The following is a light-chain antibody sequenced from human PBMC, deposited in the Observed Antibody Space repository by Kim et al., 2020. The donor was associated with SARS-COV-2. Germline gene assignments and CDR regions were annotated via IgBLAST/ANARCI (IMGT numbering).Light chain of an antibody. J-gene: IGKJ2*01. CDR2: KAS. Sequence: DIQMTQSPSTLSVSVGDRVTITCRASQSISSWLAWYQQKPGKAPKLLIYKASSLESGVPSRFSGSGSGTEFTLTISSLQPDDFAIYYCQQYNSYSYTFGQGTKLEI. CDR3: QQYNSYSYT. CDR1: QSISSW. V-gene: IGKV1-5*03.